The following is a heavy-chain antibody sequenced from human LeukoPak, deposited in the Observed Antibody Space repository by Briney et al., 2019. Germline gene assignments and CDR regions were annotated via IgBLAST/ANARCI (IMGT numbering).Heavy chain of an antibody. CDR3: ARDGEYSSSRYVTGIDY. D-gene: IGHD6-13*01. CDR2: TWYDGSNK. V-gene: IGHV3-33*01. CDR1: GFTFRSYG. J-gene: IGHJ4*02. Sequence: PGGSLRLSCAASGFTFRSYGMHWVRQAPGKGLEWVAVTWYDGSNKYYADSVKGRFTISRDNSKNTLYLQMNSLRVEDTAVYYCARDGEYSSSRYVTGIDYWGQGTLVTVSS.